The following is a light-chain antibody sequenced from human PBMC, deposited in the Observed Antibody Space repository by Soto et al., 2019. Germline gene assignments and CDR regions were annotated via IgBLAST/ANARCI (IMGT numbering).Light chain of an antibody. Sequence: DVLMTQSPSSLSAAVGDRVTITCQASQDINNYLNWYQQKPGRAPKLLIYDASNLETGVPLRFSGRGSGTEVTFTISSLQPEDIATYYCQQCDNLPYTFGQGNKLEMK. CDR1: QDINNY. V-gene: IGKV1-33*01. CDR3: QQCDNLPYT. J-gene: IGKJ2*01. CDR2: DAS.